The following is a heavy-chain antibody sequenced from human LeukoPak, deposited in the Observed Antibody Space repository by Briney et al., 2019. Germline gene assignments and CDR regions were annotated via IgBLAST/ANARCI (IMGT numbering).Heavy chain of an antibody. CDR3: ARKADYYGSGGPTDY. D-gene: IGHD3-10*01. V-gene: IGHV3-66*01. J-gene: IGHJ4*02. CDR2: INSDGST. CDR1: GLTVISNY. Sequence: PGGSLRLSCAAPGLTVISNYMSWVRQAPGKGLEWVSIINSDGSTYYADSVKGRFTISRDHSKNTVYVQMNSLRTEDTAVYYCARKADYYGSGGPTDYWGQGTLVTVSS.